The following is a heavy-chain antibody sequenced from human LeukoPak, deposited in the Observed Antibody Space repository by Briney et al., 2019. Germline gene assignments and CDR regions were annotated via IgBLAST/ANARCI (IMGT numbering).Heavy chain of an antibody. CDR2: IYTSGST. V-gene: IGHV4-61*02. CDR3: ASSSRGYSGYDSARPERLGSVDY. CDR1: GGSISSGSYY. D-gene: IGHD5-12*01. J-gene: IGHJ4*02. Sequence: ASETLSLTCTVSGGSISSGSYYWSWIRQPAGKGLEWIGRIYTSGSTNYNPSLKSRVTISVDTSKNQFSLKLSSVTAADTALYYCASSSRGYSGYDSARPERLGSVDYWGQGTLVTVSS.